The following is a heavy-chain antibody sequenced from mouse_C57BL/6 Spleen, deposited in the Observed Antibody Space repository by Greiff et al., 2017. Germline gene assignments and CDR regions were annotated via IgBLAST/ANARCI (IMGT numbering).Heavy chain of an antibody. CDR2: IHPNSGST. Sequence: QVQLQQPGAELVKPGASVKLSCKASGYTFTSYWMHWVKQRPGQGLEWIGMIHPNSGSTNYNEKFKSKATLTVDKSSSPAYMQLSSLTSEDSAVYYCAREGDGNSWFAYWGQGTLVTVSA. V-gene: IGHV1-64*01. D-gene: IGHD2-1*01. CDR1: GYTFTSYW. J-gene: IGHJ3*01. CDR3: AREGDGNSWFAY.